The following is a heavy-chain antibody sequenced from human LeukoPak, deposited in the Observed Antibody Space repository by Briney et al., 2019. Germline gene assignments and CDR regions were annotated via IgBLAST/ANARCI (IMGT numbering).Heavy chain of an antibody. CDR2: IGYSAGTT. J-gene: IGHJ4*02. D-gene: IGHD3-16*01. Sequence: GGSLRLSCAVSGFTLSNSAVSWVRQAPGKGLGWVSTIGYSAGTTYYADSVKGRFTISRDNSKNTVYLQMNSLRADDTAVYYCAKVVWEGTTNCWGQGTLVAVSS. CDR1: GFTLSNSA. V-gene: IGHV3-23*01. CDR3: AKVVWEGTTNC.